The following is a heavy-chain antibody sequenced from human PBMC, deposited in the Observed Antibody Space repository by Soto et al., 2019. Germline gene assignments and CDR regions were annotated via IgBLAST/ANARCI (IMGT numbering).Heavy chain of an antibody. D-gene: IGHD2-15*01. Sequence: GGSLRLSCAAPGFTFSSYAMSWVRQAPGKGLEWVSAISGSGGSTYYADSVKGRFTISRDNSKNTLYLQMNSLRAEDTAVYYCAKGGDLAPDCSGGSCYYYYMDVWGKGTTVTVSS. CDR2: ISGSGGST. CDR3: AKGGDLAPDCSGGSCYYYYMDV. CDR1: GFTFSSYA. J-gene: IGHJ6*03. V-gene: IGHV3-23*01.